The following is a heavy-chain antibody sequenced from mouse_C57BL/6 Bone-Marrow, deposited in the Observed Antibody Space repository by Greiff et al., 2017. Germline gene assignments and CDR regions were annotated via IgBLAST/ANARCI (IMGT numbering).Heavy chain of an antibody. V-gene: IGHV1-7*01. Sequence: QVHVKQSGAELAKPGASVKLSCKASGYTFTSYWMHWVKQRPGQGLEWIGYINPSSGYTKYNQKFKDKATLTADKSSSTASMQRSSLTYEDSAVYYCARWDYYGGFDYWGQGTTLTVSS. CDR2: INPSSGYT. CDR1: GYTFTSYW. J-gene: IGHJ2*01. CDR3: ARWDYYGGFDY. D-gene: IGHD1-1*01.